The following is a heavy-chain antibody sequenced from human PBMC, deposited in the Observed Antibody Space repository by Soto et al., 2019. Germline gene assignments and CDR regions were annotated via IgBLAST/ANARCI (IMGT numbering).Heavy chain of an antibody. CDR3: AKDPGASSDWHGGLY. J-gene: IGHJ4*02. Sequence: GGSLRLSCAASGFTFSSYAMSWVRQAPGKGLEWVSAISGSGGSTYYADSVKGRFTIFRDNSKNTLYLQMNSLRAEDTAVYYCAKDPGASSDWHGGLYWGQGTLVTVSS. CDR2: ISGSGGST. D-gene: IGHD6-19*01. V-gene: IGHV3-23*01. CDR1: GFTFSSYA.